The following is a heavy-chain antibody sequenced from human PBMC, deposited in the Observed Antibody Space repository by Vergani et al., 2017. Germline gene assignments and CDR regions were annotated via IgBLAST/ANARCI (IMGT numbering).Heavy chain of an antibody. D-gene: IGHD2-15*01. CDR1: GDSVSSNSAA. J-gene: IGHJ4*02. CDR2: TYFRSKWYN. V-gene: IGHV6-1*01. CDR3: ARASCSGGSCYPDY. Sequence: QVQLQQSGPGLVKPSQTLSLTCAISGDSVSSNSAAWDWIRQSPSRGLEWLGRTYFRSKWYNDDAISVKSRITINPDTSKNQFSLQLNSVTPEDTAVYYCARASCSGGSCYPDYWGQGTLVTVSS.